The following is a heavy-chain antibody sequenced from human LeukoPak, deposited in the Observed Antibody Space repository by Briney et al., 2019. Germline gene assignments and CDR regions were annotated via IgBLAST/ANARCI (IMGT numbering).Heavy chain of an antibody. D-gene: IGHD3-22*01. J-gene: IGHJ4*02. CDR1: GFTVSSNS. CDR3: ARETVGSSGYYPTDY. CDR2: ISSSSSYI. V-gene: IGHV3-21*01. Sequence: GGSLRLSCAASGFTVSSNSMSWVRQAPGKGLEWVSSISSSSSYIYYADSVKGRFTISRDNAKNSLYLQMNSLRAEDTAVYYCARETVGSSGYYPTDYWGQGTLVTVSS.